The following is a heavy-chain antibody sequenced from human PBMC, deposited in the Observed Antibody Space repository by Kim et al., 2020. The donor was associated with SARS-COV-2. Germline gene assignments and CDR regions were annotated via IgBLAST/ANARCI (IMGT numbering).Heavy chain of an antibody. V-gene: IGHV1-46*01. D-gene: IGHD6-19*01. Sequence: ASVKVSCEASGYTFTSDYMHWVRQAPGQGLEWMGIIRPGDGDTTYAQRFQGRVTMTRDTSTSTVHMELSSLRSEDTAVYYCAREPVGAVGGGLFAMDVWGQGTTVTVSS. CDR1: GYTFTSDY. CDR3: AREPVGAVGGGLFAMDV. J-gene: IGHJ6*02. CDR2: IRPGDGDT.